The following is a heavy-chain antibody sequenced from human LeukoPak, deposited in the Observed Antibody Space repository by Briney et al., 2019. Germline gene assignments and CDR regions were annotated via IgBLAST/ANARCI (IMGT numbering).Heavy chain of an antibody. CDR1: GFTFSSYG. CDR3: ARDWAYVAGYCSSTSCSPGLSLSGMDV. J-gene: IGHJ6*02. CDR2: IWYDGSNK. V-gene: IGHV3-33*01. D-gene: IGHD2-2*01. Sequence: PGGSLRLSCAASGFTFSSYGMHWVRQAPGKGLEWVAVIWYDGSNKYYADSVKGRFTISRDNSKNTLYLQMNSLRAEDTAMYYCARDWAYVAGYCSSTSCSPGLSLSGMDVWGQGTTVTVSS.